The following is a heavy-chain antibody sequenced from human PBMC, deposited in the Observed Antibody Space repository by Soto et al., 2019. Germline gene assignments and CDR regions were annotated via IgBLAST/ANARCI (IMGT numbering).Heavy chain of an antibody. Sequence: EVQLVQSGAEVRKPGESLRISCKGSRDAFSGYWIAWLRQVPGQGLEWMGVIFPGDSDIRYSPSFRGQVTISADRSTNTAFLQWTSLKASDTGIYYCTRVQWLVRKSFAYWGQGTPVTVSS. V-gene: IGHV5-51*01. CDR1: RDAFSGYW. CDR3: TRVQWLVRKSFAY. D-gene: IGHD6-19*01. J-gene: IGHJ4*02. CDR2: IFPGDSDI.